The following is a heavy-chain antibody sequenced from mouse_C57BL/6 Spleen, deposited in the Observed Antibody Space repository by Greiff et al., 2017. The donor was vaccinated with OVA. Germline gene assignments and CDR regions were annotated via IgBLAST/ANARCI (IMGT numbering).Heavy chain of an antibody. CDR3: ASHICYGNFFDY. V-gene: IGHV5-6*01. D-gene: IGHD2-1*01. Sequence: VQLKESGGDLVKPGGSLKLSCAASGFTFSSYGMSWVRQTPDKRLEWVATISSGGSYTYYPDSVKGRFTISRDNAKNTLYLQMSSLKSEDTDMYYCASHICYGNFFDYWGQGTTLTVSS. J-gene: IGHJ2*01. CDR1: GFTFSSYG. CDR2: ISSGGSYT.